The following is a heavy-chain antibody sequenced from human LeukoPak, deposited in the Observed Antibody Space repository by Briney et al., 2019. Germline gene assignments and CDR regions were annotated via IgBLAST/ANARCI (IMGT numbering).Heavy chain of an antibody. CDR3: ARGSSVASTWYYLDY. CDR1: GGSVSNYY. Sequence: SETLSLTCTVSGGSVSNYYWSWIRQPAGKGLEWIGRVYTSGSTTYNPSLKSRVTMSVDTSKNQFSLKLSSVTAADTAVYYCARGSSVASTWYYLDYWGQGTLVTVSS. D-gene: IGHD6-13*01. CDR2: VYTSGST. J-gene: IGHJ4*02. V-gene: IGHV4-4*07.